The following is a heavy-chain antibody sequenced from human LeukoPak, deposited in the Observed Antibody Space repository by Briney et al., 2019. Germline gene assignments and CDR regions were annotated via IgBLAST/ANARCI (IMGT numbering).Heavy chain of an antibody. CDR3: ATRVACSSTSCYSFDY. CDR1: GYTFTSYD. CDR2: MNPNSGNT. Sequence: ASVKVSCKASGYTFTSYDINWVRQATGQGLEWMGWMNPNSGNTGYAQKFQGRVTMTEDTSTDTAYMELSSLRSEDTAVYYCATRVACSSTSCYSFDYWGQGTLVTVSS. D-gene: IGHD2-2*01. V-gene: IGHV1-8*01. J-gene: IGHJ4*02.